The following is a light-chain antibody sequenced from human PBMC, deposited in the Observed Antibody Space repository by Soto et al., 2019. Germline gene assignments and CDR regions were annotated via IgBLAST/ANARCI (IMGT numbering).Light chain of an antibody. Sequence: EIVMTQSPATLSVSPLEIATLSFRASQSVSSSLAWYQQKPGQAPRLLIYGASTRATGIPARFSGSGSGTEFTLTISSLQSEDFAVYYCQQYNNWPPWTFGQGTKVDIK. V-gene: IGKV3-15*01. CDR1: QSVSSS. CDR2: GAS. J-gene: IGKJ1*01. CDR3: QQYNNWPPWT.